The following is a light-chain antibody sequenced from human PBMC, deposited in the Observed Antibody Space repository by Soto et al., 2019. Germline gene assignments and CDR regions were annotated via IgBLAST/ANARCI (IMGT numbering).Light chain of an antibody. CDR1: QSLRSSY. V-gene: IGKV3D-20*02. Sequence: PGERATLSCWASQSLRSSYLAWYQRKPGQAPRLLMFGASRRATGIPDRFNGSGSGTDFTLTISSLEPEDFAVYYCQQRSNWPPTFGQGTRREIK. J-gene: IGKJ5*01. CDR3: QQRSNWPPT. CDR2: GAS.